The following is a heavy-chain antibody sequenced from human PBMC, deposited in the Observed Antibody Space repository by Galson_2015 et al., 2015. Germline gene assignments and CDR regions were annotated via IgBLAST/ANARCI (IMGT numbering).Heavy chain of an antibody. CDR1: GFTFTNYA. J-gene: IGHJ4*02. D-gene: IGHD6-25*01. V-gene: IGHV3-23*01. Sequence: SLRLSCAASGFTFTNYAMTWVRQTPGKGLEWVSSISGSGSDTYYAEAVQGRFTISRDNSMNTLYLHVSSLRVEDTAVYFCAKERAKSASGFLDPWGQGTLVTVSS. CDR3: AKERAKSASGFLDP. CDR2: ISGSGSDT.